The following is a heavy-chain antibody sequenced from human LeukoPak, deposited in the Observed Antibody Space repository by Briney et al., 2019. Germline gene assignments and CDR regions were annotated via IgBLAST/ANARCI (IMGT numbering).Heavy chain of an antibody. D-gene: IGHD1-26*01. V-gene: IGHV4-4*07. CDR3: ARQGYTASYYFLDF. Sequence: SETLSLTCDVSGGSISSYYWGWVRQPAGKGLEWLGRIYTTGTTNFNPALRGRLTMSVDTSKNQFSLKLTSVTAADTAVYFCARQGYTASYYFLDFWSQGTLVTVSS. J-gene: IGHJ4*02. CDR2: IYTTGTT. CDR1: GGSISSYY.